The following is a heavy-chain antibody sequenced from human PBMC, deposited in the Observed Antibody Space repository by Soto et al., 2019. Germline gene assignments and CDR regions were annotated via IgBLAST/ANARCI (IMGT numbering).Heavy chain of an antibody. CDR2: ISGSGGST. V-gene: IGHV3-23*01. J-gene: IGHJ4*02. CDR1: GFTFSSYA. CDR3: AQSLGKL. Sequence: EVQLLESGGGLVQPGGSLRLSCAASGFTFSSYAMSWVRQAPGKGLEWVSAISGSGGSTYYADSVKGRFTISRDNSNPTLYLQTNILRAESSAVYNFAQSLGKLGGQGTLVTVST.